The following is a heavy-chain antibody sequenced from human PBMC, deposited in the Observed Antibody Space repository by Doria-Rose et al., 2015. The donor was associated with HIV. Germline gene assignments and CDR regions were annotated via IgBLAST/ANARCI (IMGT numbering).Heavy chain of an antibody. CDR1: GGSISSYY. Sequence: QVQLQESGPGLVKPAETLSLTCTVSGGSISSYYWNWIRQPPGKGLEWIGYIDSSGSTHYNSPLKSRFTISIDTSKTQFSLKLSSVTAADTAVYYCARFRPSRGIYYSLDVWGKGTAVTVSS. J-gene: IGHJ6*03. CDR3: ARFRPSRGIYYSLDV. D-gene: IGHD3-10*01. CDR2: IDSSGST. V-gene: IGHV4-4*09.